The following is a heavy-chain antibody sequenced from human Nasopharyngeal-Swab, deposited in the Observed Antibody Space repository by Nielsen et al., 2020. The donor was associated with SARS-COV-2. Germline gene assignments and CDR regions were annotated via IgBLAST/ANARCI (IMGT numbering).Heavy chain of an antibody. V-gene: IGHV3-30*02. CDR2: IRYDGSNT. J-gene: IGHJ6*03. CDR1: GFTSSSYG. D-gene: IGHD5-18*01. CDR3: AKDSMDTAMVYDYYYYYMDV. Sequence: GRSLRPSCAASGFTSSSYGMHWVRQAPGKGLEWVAFIRYDGSNTYYADSVKGRFTISRDNSKNTLYLQMNSLRAEDTAVYYCAKDSMDTAMVYDYYYYYMDVWGKGTTVTVSS.